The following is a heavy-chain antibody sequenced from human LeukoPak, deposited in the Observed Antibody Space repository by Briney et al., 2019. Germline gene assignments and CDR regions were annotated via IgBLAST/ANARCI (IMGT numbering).Heavy chain of an antibody. Sequence: PSETLSLTCTVSGGSISGYYWSWIRQPPGKGLEWIGYIYYSGSTNHNPSLKSRVTISVDTSKNQFSLKLSSVTAADTAVYFCARGSNWFDPWGQGTLVTVSS. CDR3: ARGSNWFDP. CDR2: IYYSGST. CDR1: GGSISGYY. J-gene: IGHJ5*02. V-gene: IGHV4-59*01.